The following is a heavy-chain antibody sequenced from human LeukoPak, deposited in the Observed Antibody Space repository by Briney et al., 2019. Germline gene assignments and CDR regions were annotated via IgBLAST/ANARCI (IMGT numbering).Heavy chain of an antibody. CDR2: INPNSGGT. J-gene: IGHJ4*02. D-gene: IGHD5-18*01. V-gene: IGHV1-2*02. CDR1: GYTFTGYY. CDR3: ARDTGYSCGSRPPDY. Sequence: ASVKVSCKASGYTFTGYYMHWVRQAPGQGLEWMGWINPNSGGTNYAQKFQGRVTMTRDTSISTAYMELSRLRSDDTAVYYCARDTGYSCGSRPPDYWGQGTLVTVSS.